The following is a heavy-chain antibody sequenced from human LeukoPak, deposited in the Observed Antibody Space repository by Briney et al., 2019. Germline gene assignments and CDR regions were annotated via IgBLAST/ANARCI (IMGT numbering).Heavy chain of an antibody. J-gene: IGHJ5*02. D-gene: IGHD3-10*01. CDR3: ARGGGDYNGSGDWFDP. CDR2: IYYTGQT. CDR1: SDSISNYY. Sequence: SETLSLTCSVSSDSISNYYWTWIRQPPGKGLEWIGYIYYTGQTSYNPSLKSRVTISVDTSKGHFSLRLTSVTAADTAMYYCARGGGDYNGSGDWFDPWGQGTLVTVSS. V-gene: IGHV4-59*01.